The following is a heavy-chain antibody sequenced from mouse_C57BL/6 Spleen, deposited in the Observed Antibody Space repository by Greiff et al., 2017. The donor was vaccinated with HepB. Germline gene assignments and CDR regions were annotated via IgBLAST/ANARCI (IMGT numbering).Heavy chain of an antibody. CDR2: ISDGGSYT. V-gene: IGHV5-4*01. CDR1: GFTFSSYA. D-gene: IGHD2-4*01. CDR3: ARVGDYDDFDY. Sequence: EVQRVESGGGLVKPGGSLKLSCAASGFTFSSYAMSWVRQTPEKRLEWVATISDGGSYTYYPDNVKGRFPISRDNAKNNLYLQMSHLKSEDKARYYCARVGDYDDFDYWGQGTTLTVSS. J-gene: IGHJ2*01.